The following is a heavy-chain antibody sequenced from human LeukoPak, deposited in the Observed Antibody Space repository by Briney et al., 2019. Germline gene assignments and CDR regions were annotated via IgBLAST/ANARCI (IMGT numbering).Heavy chain of an antibody. V-gene: IGHV3-7*01. CDR3: SRSLDY. Sequence: GGSLRLSCAASGFSFSDYWMDWVRQSPGKGMEWVANTNQDGSEGYYADSVKGRFTISRDNAKNSLYLQMNNLRAEDTAVYYCSRSLDYWGQGALVTVSS. CDR2: TNQDGSEG. J-gene: IGHJ4*02. CDR1: GFSFSDYW.